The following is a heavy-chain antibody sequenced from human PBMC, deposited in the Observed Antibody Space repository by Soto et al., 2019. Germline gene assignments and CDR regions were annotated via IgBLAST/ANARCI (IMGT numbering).Heavy chain of an antibody. D-gene: IGHD6-19*01. Sequence: GESLKISCKGSGYIFTSYWIGWVRQMPGKGLEWMGIIYPGDSDTTYSPSLQGQVTISADRSISSAYLQWSSLKASDTAMYYCARGIAVAGTPDAFDIWGQGTMVTVSS. CDR2: IYPGDSDT. V-gene: IGHV5-51*01. CDR3: ARGIAVAGTPDAFDI. J-gene: IGHJ3*02. CDR1: GYIFTSYW.